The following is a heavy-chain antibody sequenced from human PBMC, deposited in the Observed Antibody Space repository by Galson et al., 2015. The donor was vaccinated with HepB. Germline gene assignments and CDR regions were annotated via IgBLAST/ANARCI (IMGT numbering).Heavy chain of an antibody. Sequence: SLRLSCAASGFTFSSYSMNWVRQAPGKGLEWVSSISSSSSYIYYADTVKGRFTISRDNAKNSLYLQMNSLRAEDTAVYYCARYNWNDEGFDYWGQGTLVTVSS. D-gene: IGHD1-1*01. CDR1: GFTFSSYS. CDR3: ARYNWNDEGFDY. V-gene: IGHV3-21*01. J-gene: IGHJ4*02. CDR2: ISSSSSYI.